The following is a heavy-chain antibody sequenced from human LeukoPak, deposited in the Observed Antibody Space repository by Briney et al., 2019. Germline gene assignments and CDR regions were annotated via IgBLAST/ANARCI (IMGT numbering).Heavy chain of an antibody. V-gene: IGHV3-48*03. CDR2: INCGATTP. D-gene: IGHD2-21*02. J-gene: IGHJ4*02. CDR3: VRGRLLRSTKYFDY. Sequence: PGGSLRLSCAASGFTVNKYEIHWVRQAPGKGREWISYINCGATTPNYADSVWGRFTISRDDAQNSVHLQMNSLRDEDTAVYYCVRGRLLRSTKYFDYWGQGALVTVSS. CDR1: GFTVNKYE.